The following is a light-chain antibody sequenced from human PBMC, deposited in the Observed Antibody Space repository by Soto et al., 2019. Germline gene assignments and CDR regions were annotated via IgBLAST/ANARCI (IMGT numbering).Light chain of an antibody. V-gene: IGLV4-69*01. CDR2: LNSDGSH. CDR1: SGHSSYA. J-gene: IGLJ2*01. Sequence: QSVLTQSPSASASLGASVKLTCTLSSGHSSYAIAWHQQQPEKGPRYLMKLNSDGSHSKGDGIPDRFSGSSSGAERYLTISSLQSEDEADYYCQTWGTGIHVVFGGGIQLTVL. CDR3: QTWGTGIHVV.